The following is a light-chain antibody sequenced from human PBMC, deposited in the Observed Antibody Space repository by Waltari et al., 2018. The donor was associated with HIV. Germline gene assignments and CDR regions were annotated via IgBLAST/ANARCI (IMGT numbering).Light chain of an antibody. CDR3: CSYAGSSYV. Sequence: QSALTQPASVSGSPGQSITISCTGTSSAVGSYNLVSRYQQHPGKAPKLMIYEVRKRPSGVSNRFSGYKSGNTASLTIAGLQAEDEADYYCCSYAGSSYVFGTGTKVTVL. V-gene: IGLV2-23*02. J-gene: IGLJ1*01. CDR1: SSAVGSYNL. CDR2: EVR.